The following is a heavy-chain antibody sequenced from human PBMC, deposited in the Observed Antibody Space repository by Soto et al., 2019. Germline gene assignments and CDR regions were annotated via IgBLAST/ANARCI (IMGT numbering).Heavy chain of an antibody. CDR3: ARDDSGFSGSHYIDYFNY. CDR2: ISAYNGNT. V-gene: IGHV1-18*01. D-gene: IGHD1-26*01. CDR1: GYTFTSYG. J-gene: IGHJ4*02. Sequence: ASVKVSCKASGYTFTSYGISWVRQAPGQGLEWMGWISAYNGNTNYAQKLQGRVTMTTDTSTSTAYMELRSLRFDDTAVYYCARDDSGFSGSHYIDYFNYWGQGALVTVSS.